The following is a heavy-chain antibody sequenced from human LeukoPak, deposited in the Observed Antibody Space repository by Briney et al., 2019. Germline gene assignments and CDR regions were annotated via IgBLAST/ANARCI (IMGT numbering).Heavy chain of an antibody. J-gene: IGHJ3*02. CDR1: GFTFSSYA. CDR2: ISGSGGST. D-gene: IGHD3-22*01. CDR3: AKPKDVGYYYDSSGYYSGDAFDI. Sequence: GGSLRLSCAASGFTFSSYAMSWVRQAPGKGLEWVPAISGSGGSTYYADSVKGRFTISRDNSKNTLYLQMNSLRAEDTAVYYCAKPKDVGYYYDSSGYYSGDAFDIWGQGTMVTVSS. V-gene: IGHV3-23*01.